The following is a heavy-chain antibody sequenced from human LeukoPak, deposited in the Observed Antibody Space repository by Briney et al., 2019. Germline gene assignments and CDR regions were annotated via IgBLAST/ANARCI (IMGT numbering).Heavy chain of an antibody. CDR3: AKDIAVSDSYFDY. D-gene: IGHD6-19*01. J-gene: IGHJ4*02. CDR1: GFDFINNG. CDR2: IRYDAANQ. V-gene: IGHV3-30*02. Sequence: GGSLRLSCGASGFDFINNGMHWVRQAPGKGLEWVALIRYDAANQYYADSVKGRFTISRDNSKNTLYLQMDSLRSEDTAIYHCAKDIAVSDSYFDYWGQGTLVTVSS.